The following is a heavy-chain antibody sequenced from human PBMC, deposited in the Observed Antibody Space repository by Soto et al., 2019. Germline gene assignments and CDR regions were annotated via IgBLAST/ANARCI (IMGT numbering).Heavy chain of an antibody. Sequence: SEPLSLTCTVSGGSVSIGSYYWSWIRQSPGKGLEWIGYIYFNGNTNYNPSLKRRVTMSIDTSKKQFSLNLSSVTAADTAVYYCASVTFGGIVLAHWGQGDLVTVSS. V-gene: IGHV4-61*01. CDR3: ASVTFGGIVLAH. CDR2: IYFNGNT. CDR1: GGSVSIGSYY. J-gene: IGHJ4*02. D-gene: IGHD3-16*01.